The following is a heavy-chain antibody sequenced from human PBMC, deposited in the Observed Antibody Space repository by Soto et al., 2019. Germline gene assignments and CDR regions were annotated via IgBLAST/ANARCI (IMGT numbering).Heavy chain of an antibody. Sequence: QVQLQESGPGLVKPSETLSLTCTVSGCSISNYYWSWIRQPPGKRLEWIGYIYYSGSTNYNPSLKSRVTLSVDTSKNQFSLKLSSVTAADTAMYYCARRYGDAFDFWGQGTMVTVSS. CDR1: GCSISNYY. CDR2: IYYSGST. V-gene: IGHV4-59*08. J-gene: IGHJ3*01. D-gene: IGHD4-17*01. CDR3: ARRYGDAFDF.